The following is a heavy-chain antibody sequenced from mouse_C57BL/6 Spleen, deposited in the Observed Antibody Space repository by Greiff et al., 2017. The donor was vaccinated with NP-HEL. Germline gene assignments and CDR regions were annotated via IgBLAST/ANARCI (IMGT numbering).Heavy chain of an antibody. D-gene: IGHD3-2*02. CDR2: IYPGSGST. J-gene: IGHJ4*01. CDR3: ARGTAQATLAMDY. CDR1: GYTFTSYW. V-gene: IGHV1-55*01. Sequence: QVQLQQPGAELVKPGASVKMSCKASGYTFTSYWITWVKQRPGQGLEWIGDIYPGSGSTNYNEKFKSKATLTVDTSSSTAYMQLSSLTSEDSAVYYCARGTAQATLAMDYWGQGTSVTVSS.